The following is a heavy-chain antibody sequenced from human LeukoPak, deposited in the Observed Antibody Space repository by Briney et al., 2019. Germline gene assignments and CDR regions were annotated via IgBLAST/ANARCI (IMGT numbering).Heavy chain of an antibody. D-gene: IGHD3-22*01. CDR2: ISSYNANA. V-gene: IGHV1-18*01. Sequence: ASVKVSCKASGSTLGGISWVRQAPGQGLEWMEWISSYNANADYAREFQGRVTMTTGTSATTSYMELRSLRSDDTAVYYCGRVQNQYDSSGRWYFDLWGRGTLVTVSS. CDR3: GRVQNQYDSSGRWYFDL. CDR1: GSTLGG. J-gene: IGHJ2*01.